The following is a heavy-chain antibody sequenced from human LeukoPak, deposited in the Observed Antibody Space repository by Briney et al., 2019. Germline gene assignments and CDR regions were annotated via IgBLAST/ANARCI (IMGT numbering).Heavy chain of an antibody. V-gene: IGHV4-4*09. Sequence: PSETLSLTCTVSGGSVSSYYWSWVRQPPGERLEWLGYIYNSGGTNYNPSLNGRVTISVDTSKNQFSLNLSSVTAADTAVYYCARRHHYYYYMDVWGKGTTVTVSS. CDR3: ARRHHYYYYMDV. CDR1: GGSVSSYY. J-gene: IGHJ6*03. CDR2: IYNSGGT.